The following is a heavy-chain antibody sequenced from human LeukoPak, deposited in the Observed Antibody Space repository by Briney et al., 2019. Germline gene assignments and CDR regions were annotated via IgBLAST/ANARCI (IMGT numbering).Heavy chain of an antibody. CDR2: ISGSGGST. J-gene: IGHJ4*02. CDR1: GFTFSSYA. V-gene: IGHV3-23*01. D-gene: IGHD6-13*01. Sequence: GGSLRLSCAASGFTFSSYARSWVRQAPGKGLEWVSAISGSGGSTYYADSVKGRFTISRDNSKNTLYLQMNSLRAEDTAVYYCAKDGGSSSWYYFDYWGQGTLVTVSS. CDR3: AKDGGSSSWYYFDY.